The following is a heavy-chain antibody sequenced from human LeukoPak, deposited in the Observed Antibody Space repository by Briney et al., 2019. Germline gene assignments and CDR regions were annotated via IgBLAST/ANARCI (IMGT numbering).Heavy chain of an antibody. D-gene: IGHD3-16*01. J-gene: IGHJ4*02. CDR1: GGSFSGYY. CDR2: INHSGST. CDR3: ARHPYDYVWGSYVDY. Sequence: SETLPLTCAVYGGSFSGYYWSWIRQPPGKGLEWIGEINHSGSTNYNPSLKSRVTISVDTSKNQFSLKLSSVTAADTAVYYCARHPYDYVWGSYVDYWGQGTLVTVSS. V-gene: IGHV4-34*01.